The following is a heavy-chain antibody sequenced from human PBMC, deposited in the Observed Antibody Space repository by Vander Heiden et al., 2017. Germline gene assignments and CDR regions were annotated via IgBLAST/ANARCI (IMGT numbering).Heavy chain of an antibody. CDR1: GLPFSSYS. Sequence: EVQLVESGGGLVKPGASLRLSCAASGLPFSSYSMNWVRQAPGKGLEWVSSISSSSSYIYYADSVKGRFTISRDNAKNSLYLQMNSLRAEDTAVYYCARGNWDEYYFDYWGHGTLVTVSS. CDR3: ARGNWDEYYFDY. J-gene: IGHJ4*01. V-gene: IGHV3-21*01. D-gene: IGHD1-1*01. CDR2: ISSSSSYI.